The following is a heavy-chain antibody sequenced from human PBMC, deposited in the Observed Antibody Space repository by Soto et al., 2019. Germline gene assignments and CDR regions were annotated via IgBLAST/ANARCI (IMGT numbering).Heavy chain of an antibody. V-gene: IGHV4-61*01. Sequence: QVQLQESGPGLVKPSETLSLTCTVSGASVSSGNYYWSWIRQPPGKGLECIGYISYSGSTNYNPSLEXXVXIXXDPSKNQFSLKLSSVTAADTAVYYCARGSGSYYAYWGQGTLVTVSS. D-gene: IGHD1-26*01. J-gene: IGHJ4*02. CDR2: ISYSGST. CDR1: GASVSSGNYY. CDR3: ARGSGSYYAY.